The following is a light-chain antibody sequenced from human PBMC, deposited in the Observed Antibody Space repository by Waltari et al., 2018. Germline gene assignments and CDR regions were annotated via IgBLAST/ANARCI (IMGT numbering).Light chain of an antibody. Sequence: YDLAQPFSVSVSPGQTATITCSGDVLAEKYVRGFQQRPGQAPTWILYQDPERPSGIPERFSGSSSGSTVTLTIRGALLEDEADYHCHAAADNNWFFGGGTKLTVL. CDR1: VLAEKY. J-gene: IGLJ2*01. V-gene: IGLV3-27*01. CDR2: QDP. CDR3: HAAADNNWF.